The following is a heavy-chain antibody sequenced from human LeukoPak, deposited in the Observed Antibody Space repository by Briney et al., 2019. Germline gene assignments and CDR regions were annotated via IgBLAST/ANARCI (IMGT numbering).Heavy chain of an antibody. CDR2: IYYSGST. D-gene: IGHD1-26*01. J-gene: IGHJ5*02. CDR3: ARDGLVGATRWFDP. CDR1: GGSISSYY. V-gene: IGHV4-59*01. Sequence: SETLSLTCTVSGGSISSYYWSWIRQPPGKGLEWIGYIYYSGSTNYNPSLKSRVTISVDTSKNQFSLKLSSVTAADTAVYYCARDGLVGATRWFDPWGQGTLVTVSS.